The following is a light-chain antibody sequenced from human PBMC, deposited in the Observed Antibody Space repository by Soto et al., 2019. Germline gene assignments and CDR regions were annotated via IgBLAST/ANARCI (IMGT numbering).Light chain of an antibody. CDR1: SSNIGRNP. J-gene: IGLJ2*01. Sequence: QSVLTQPPSASGTPGQRVTISCSGSSSNIGRNPVNWYQQLPGTAPKLVIYSNDRWPSGVPDRFSASKSGTSASLAISGLQSEDEADYYCAAWDDSLNGRVVFGGGTKLTVL. V-gene: IGLV1-44*01. CDR3: AAWDDSLNGRVV. CDR2: SND.